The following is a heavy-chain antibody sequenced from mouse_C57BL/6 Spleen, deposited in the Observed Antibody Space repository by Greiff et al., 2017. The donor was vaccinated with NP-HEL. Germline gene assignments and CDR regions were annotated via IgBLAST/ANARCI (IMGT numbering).Heavy chain of an antibody. J-gene: IGHJ1*03. CDR1: GFSLTSYG. Sequence: VKLMESGPGLVQPSQSLSITCTVSGFSLTSYGVHWVRQSPGKGLEWLGVIWSGGSTDYNAAFISRLSISKDNSKSQVFFKMNSLQADDTAIYYCALSLGQGYFDVWGTGTTVTVSS. D-gene: IGHD4-1*01. V-gene: IGHV2-2*01. CDR2: IWSGGST. CDR3: ALSLGQGYFDV.